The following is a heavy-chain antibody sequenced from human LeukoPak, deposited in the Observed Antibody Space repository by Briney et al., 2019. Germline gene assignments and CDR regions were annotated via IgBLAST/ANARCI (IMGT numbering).Heavy chain of an antibody. V-gene: IGHV1-2*02. Sequence: AASVKVSCKASGYTFTGYYMHWVRQAPGQGLEWMGWINPNSGGTNYAQKFQGRVTMTRDTSISTAYMELSRLRSDDTAVYYCARRGWRANGDYYYYYGMDVWGQGTTVTVSS. CDR3: ARRGWRANGDYYYYYGMDV. CDR1: GYTFTGYY. D-gene: IGHD1-1*01. J-gene: IGHJ6*02. CDR2: INPNSGGT.